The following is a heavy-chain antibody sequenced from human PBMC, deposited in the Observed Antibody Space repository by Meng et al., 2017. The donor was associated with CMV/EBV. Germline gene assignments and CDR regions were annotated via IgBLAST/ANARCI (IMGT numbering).Heavy chain of an antibody. CDR3: ARRRNVRGGWYFDL. Sequence: SETLSLTCAVYGGSFSGYYWSWIRQPPGKGLEWIGEINHSGSTNYNPSLKSRVTISVDTSKNQFSLKLSSVTAADTAVYYCARRRNVRGGWYFDLWGQGTTVTVSS. CDR2: INHSGST. CDR1: GGSFSGYY. D-gene: IGHD2-15*01. J-gene: IGHJ6*02. V-gene: IGHV4-34*01.